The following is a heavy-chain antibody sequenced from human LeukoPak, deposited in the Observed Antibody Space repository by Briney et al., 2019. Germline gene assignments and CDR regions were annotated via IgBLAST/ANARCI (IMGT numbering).Heavy chain of an antibody. CDR2: ITSSSASM. J-gene: IGHJ6*03. V-gene: IGHV3-21*01. D-gene: IGHD4-23*01. CDR3: ARDRATVGPDYYYYYYMDV. CDR1: GFTFTTYS. Sequence: PGGSLRLSCAASGFTFTTYSMNWVRQAPGKGLEWVSSITSSSASMYYADSVKGRFTISRDNAKNSLYLQMNSLRAEDTAVYYCARDRATVGPDYYYYYYMDVWGKGTTVTVSS.